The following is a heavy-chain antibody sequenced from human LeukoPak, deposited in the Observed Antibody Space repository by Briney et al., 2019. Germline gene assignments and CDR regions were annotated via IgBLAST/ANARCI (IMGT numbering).Heavy chain of an antibody. CDR2: IRN. J-gene: IGHJ6*03. Sequence: GGSLRLSCAASGFTFSKYGMYWVRQAPGKGLEWVAFIRNDTDSVKGRFTISKNTLYLQMNSLRAEDTAVYYCARDRGGYSYGYYYYYMDVWGKGTTVTISS. CDR3: ARDRGGYSYGYYYYYMDV. CDR1: GFTFSKYG. D-gene: IGHD5-18*01. V-gene: IGHV3-30*02.